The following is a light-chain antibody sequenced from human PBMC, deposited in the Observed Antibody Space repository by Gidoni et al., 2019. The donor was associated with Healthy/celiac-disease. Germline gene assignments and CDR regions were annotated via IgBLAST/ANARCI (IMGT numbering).Light chain of an antibody. CDR3: HQYGSSPFT. J-gene: IGKJ3*01. CDR1: QSVTSSQ. V-gene: IGKV3-20*01. Sequence: VLTQSPGTLSLSPGERATLSCRASQSVTSSQLAWYKQKPGQSTRFLIYGESARAPDTPDRFSGSGSGRDFTLTISRLEPEDFGVYYCHQYGSSPFTFGPGTKLDIK. CDR2: GES.